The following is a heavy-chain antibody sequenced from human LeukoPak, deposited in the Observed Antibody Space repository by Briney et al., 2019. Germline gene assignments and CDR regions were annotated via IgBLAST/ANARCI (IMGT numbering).Heavy chain of an antibody. Sequence: GGSLRLSCAASGFPFSSYGMHWVRQAPGKGLEWVAFIPYDGSDKFYADSVKGRFTISRDNSKNTLYLQMNSLRAEDTAVYYCAAMTSVTTGDYWGQGTLVTVSS. CDR1: GFPFSSYG. V-gene: IGHV3-30*02. CDR3: AAMTSVTTGDY. J-gene: IGHJ4*02. D-gene: IGHD4-11*01. CDR2: IPYDGSDK.